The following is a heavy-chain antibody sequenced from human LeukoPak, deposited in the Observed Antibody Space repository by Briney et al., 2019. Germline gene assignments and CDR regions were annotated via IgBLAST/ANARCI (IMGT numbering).Heavy chain of an antibody. D-gene: IGHD4-17*01. V-gene: IGHV3-48*04. Sequence: GGSLRLSCAASGFAFSSYGMHWVRQAPGKGLEWVSYISSSGSTIYYADSVKGRFTISRDNAKNSLYLQMNSLRAEDTAVYYCARGLSYGDSRGDDYFDYWGQGTLVTVSS. CDR2: ISSSGSTI. CDR3: ARGLSYGDSRGDDYFDY. J-gene: IGHJ4*02. CDR1: GFAFSSYG.